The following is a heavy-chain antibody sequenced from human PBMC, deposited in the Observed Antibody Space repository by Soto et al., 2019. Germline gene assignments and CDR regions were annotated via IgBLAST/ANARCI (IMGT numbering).Heavy chain of an antibody. V-gene: IGHV1-18*01. CDR1: GVTFSSYA. CDR3: ARGHLYYYYGMDV. J-gene: IGHJ6*02. Sequence: TSVKVSWKASGVTFSSYASSWVRQAPGQGLEWMGWISAYNGNTNYAQKLQGRVTMTTDTSTSTAYMELRSLRSDDTAVYYCARGHLYYYYGMDVWGQGTTVTVSS. CDR2: ISAYNGNT.